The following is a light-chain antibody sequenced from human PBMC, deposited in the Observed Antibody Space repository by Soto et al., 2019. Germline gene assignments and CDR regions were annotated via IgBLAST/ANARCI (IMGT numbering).Light chain of an antibody. CDR2: DAS. Sequence: DIQMTQSPSTLSASVGDRVTITCRASQSISSWLAWYQQKPGKAPKLLIYDASTLESGVPSRFSGSGSGTEFTLTLSSLQPDDFATYYCQQYNNYSWTFGQGTKVEIK. CDR3: QQYNNYSWT. CDR1: QSISSW. V-gene: IGKV1-5*01. J-gene: IGKJ1*01.